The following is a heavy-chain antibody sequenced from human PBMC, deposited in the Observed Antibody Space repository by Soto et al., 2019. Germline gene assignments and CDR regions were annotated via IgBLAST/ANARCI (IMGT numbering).Heavy chain of an antibody. J-gene: IGHJ6*02. D-gene: IGHD2-21*02. CDR3: ARDKRVTYYYYYGMDV. V-gene: IGHV3-21*01. CDR1: GLPFSSYS. Sequence: GGSLRLSCAASGLPFSSYSMHWVRQAPGKGLECVSSISSSSSYIYYADSVKGRFTISRDNAKNSLYLQMNSLRAEDTAVYYCARDKRVTYYYYYGMDVWGQGTTVNVSS. CDR2: ISSSSSYI.